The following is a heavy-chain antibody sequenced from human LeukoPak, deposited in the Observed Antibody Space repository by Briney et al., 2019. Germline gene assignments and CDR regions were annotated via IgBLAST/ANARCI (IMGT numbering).Heavy chain of an antibody. D-gene: IGHD3-22*01. CDR2: IFYSGIT. CDR3: ARLRALSYYDSSGNLYYFEY. CDR1: GGSVSSGSYY. Sequence: SSETLSLTCTVSGGSVSSGSYYWSWLRQPPGKGLEWIGFIFYSGITDYNPSLKSRVTISVDTSKNQFSLKLTSVTAADTAVYYCARLRALSYYDSSGNLYYFEYWGQGTLVTVSS. J-gene: IGHJ4*02. V-gene: IGHV4-61*01.